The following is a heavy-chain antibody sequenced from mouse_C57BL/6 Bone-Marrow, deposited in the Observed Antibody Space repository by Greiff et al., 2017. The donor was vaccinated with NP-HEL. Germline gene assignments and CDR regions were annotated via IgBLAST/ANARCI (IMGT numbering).Heavy chain of an antibody. D-gene: IGHD6-1*01. V-gene: IGHV1-26*01. CDR3: ANLDY. CDR2: INPNNGGT. CDR1: GYTFTDYY. Sequence: EVQLQQSGPELVKPGASVKISCKASGYTFTDYYMNWVKQSHGKSLEWIGDINPNNGGTSYNQKFKGKDTLTVDKSSSTAYMELRSLTSEDSAVYYCANLDYWGQGTTLTVSS. J-gene: IGHJ2*01.